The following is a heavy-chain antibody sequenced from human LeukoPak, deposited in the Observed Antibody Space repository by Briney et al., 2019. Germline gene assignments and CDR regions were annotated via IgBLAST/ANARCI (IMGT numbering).Heavy chain of an antibody. CDR2: INPNGGGT. D-gene: IGHD6-19*01. CDR1: GYNFTGYY. V-gene: IGHV1-2*02. Sequence: ASVKVSCKSSGYNFTGYYMHWVRQAPGHGLEWMGCINPNGGGTIYAQQFQGRVTMTTDTSTSTAYMELRSLRSDDTAVYYCAKGYSSGGDYWGQGTLVTVSS. J-gene: IGHJ4*02. CDR3: AKGYSSGGDY.